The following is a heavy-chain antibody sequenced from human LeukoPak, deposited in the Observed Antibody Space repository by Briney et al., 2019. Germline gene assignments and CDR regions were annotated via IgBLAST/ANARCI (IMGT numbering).Heavy chain of an antibody. CDR3: ARDNYGGNLDF. J-gene: IGHJ4*02. CDR2: ILYDGSHA. Sequence: GRSLRLSCAASGFTFSRYSMHWFRQTPSKGLEWVAIILYDGSHAYYPDSVKGRFTISRDNSKNTVSLQMNSLRAYDTAVYYCARDNYGGNLDFWGQGTLVTVSS. CDR1: GFTFSRYS. V-gene: IGHV3-30*04. D-gene: IGHD4-23*01.